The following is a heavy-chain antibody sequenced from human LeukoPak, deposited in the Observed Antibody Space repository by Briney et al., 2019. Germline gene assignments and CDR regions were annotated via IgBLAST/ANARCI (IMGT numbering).Heavy chain of an antibody. V-gene: IGHV1-2*02. CDR2: INPNSGGT. J-gene: IGHJ6*02. Sequence: ASVKVSCKASGYTFTGYYMHWVRQAPGQGLEWMGWINPNSGGTNYAQKFQGRVTMTRDTSISTAYMELSRPRSDDTAVYYCARDATPHYYGMDVWGQGTTVTVSS. CDR3: ARDATPHYYGMDV. CDR1: GYTFTGYY.